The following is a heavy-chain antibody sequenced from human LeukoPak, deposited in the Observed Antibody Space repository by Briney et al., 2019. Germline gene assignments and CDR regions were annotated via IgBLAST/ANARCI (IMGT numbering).Heavy chain of an antibody. Sequence: SETLSLTCTVSGYSISSGYYWGWIRQPPGKGLEWIGSIYHSGSTYYNPSLKSRVTISVDTSKNQFSLKLSSVTAADTAVYYCARRTNHYDILTGYLLGDAFDIWGQGTMVTVSS. V-gene: IGHV4-38-2*02. J-gene: IGHJ3*02. D-gene: IGHD3-9*01. CDR1: GYSISSGYY. CDR3: ARRTNHYDILTGYLLGDAFDI. CDR2: IYHSGST.